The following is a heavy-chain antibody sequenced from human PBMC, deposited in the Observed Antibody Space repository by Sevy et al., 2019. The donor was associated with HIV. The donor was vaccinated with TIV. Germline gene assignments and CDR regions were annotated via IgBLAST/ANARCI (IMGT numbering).Heavy chain of an antibody. CDR1: GFTFSNAW. CDR3: TTTRDYGDYAGGMDV. CDR2: IKSITDGGTT. Sequence: GSLRLSCAASGFTFSNAWMSWVRQAPGKGLEWVGRIKSITDGGTTDYAAPVKGRFTISRDDSKTTLYLQMNSLKTEDTAVYYCTTTRDYGDYAGGMDVWGQGTTVTVSS. V-gene: IGHV3-15*01. D-gene: IGHD4-17*01. J-gene: IGHJ6*02.